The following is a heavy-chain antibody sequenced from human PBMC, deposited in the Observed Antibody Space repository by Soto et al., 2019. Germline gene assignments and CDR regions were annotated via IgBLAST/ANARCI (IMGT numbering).Heavy chain of an antibody. CDR2: IYNSGST. CDR3: ARVNYYGSGSYSVKYNWFDP. D-gene: IGHD3-10*01. V-gene: IGHV4-59*08. CDR1: GGSISSYY. Sequence: SETLSLTCAVSGGSISSYYWSWIRQPPGKGLEWIGYIYNSGSTNYNPSLKSRVTISVDTSKNQFSLKLSSVTAADTAVYYCARVNYYGSGSYSVKYNWFDPWGQGTLVTVSS. J-gene: IGHJ5*02.